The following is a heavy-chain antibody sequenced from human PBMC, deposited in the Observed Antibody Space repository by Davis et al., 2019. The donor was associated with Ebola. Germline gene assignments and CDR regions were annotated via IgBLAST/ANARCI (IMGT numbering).Heavy chain of an antibody. Sequence: SVKVSCKASGDTFSNYAFSWLRQAPGQGLEWMGGIIPVFGSTSYAHNFRGRLTIAADEFTHTSYMNLTSLMSEDTAVHYCASVRSFDYWYFDPWGRGILVTVSS. CDR2: IIPVFGST. V-gene: IGHV1-69*13. CDR1: GDTFSNYA. CDR3: ASVRSFDYWYFDP. D-gene: IGHD3-9*01. J-gene: IGHJ2*01.